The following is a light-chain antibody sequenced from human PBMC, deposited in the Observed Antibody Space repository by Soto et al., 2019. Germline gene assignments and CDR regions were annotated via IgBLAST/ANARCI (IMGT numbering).Light chain of an antibody. J-gene: IGKJ1*01. CDR3: QHSYSTPRT. CDR1: QSISSY. Sequence: DIQVPTCPSSLTAAVLDRLTITSRASQSISSYLNWYQQKPGKAPNLLIYAASSLQSGVPSRFSGSGSGTDFTLTISSLQPEDFATYYCQHSYSTPRTFGQGTRWIS. CDR2: AAS. V-gene: IGKV1-39*01.